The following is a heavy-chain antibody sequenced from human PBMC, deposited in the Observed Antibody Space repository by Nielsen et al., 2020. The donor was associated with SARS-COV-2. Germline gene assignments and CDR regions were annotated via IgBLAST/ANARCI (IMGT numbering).Heavy chain of an antibody. J-gene: IGHJ6*03. V-gene: IGHV1-69*13. CDR3: ARVGWGAYYYYMDV. CDR1: GGTFSSYA. D-gene: IGHD6-19*01. CDR2: IIPTFGTA. Sequence: SVKVSCKASGGTFSSYAISWVRQAPGQGLEWMGGIIPTFGTANYAQKFQGRVTITADESTSTAYMELSSLRSEDTAVYYCARVGWGAYYYYMDVWGKGTTVTVSS.